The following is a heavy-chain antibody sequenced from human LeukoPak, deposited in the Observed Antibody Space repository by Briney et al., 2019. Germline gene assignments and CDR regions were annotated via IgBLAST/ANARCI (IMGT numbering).Heavy chain of an antibody. D-gene: IGHD3-22*01. CDR1: GFTFSSYP. V-gene: IGHV3-64*01. Sequence: GGSLRLSRAASGFTFSSYPMHWVRQAPGKGVEYVSGISSNGDSTYYANSVKGRFTISRDNSKNTLYLQMGSLRAEDMAVYYCAREYYYEELDYWGQGTLVTVSS. CDR3: AREYYYEELDY. CDR2: ISSNGDST. J-gene: IGHJ4*02.